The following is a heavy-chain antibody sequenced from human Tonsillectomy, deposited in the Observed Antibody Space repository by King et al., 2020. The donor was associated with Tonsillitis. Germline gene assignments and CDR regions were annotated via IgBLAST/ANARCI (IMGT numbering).Heavy chain of an antibody. CDR2: IYYSGNT. Sequence: QLQESGPGLVKPSETLSLTCSVSGGSISSSSYYWGWIRQPPGKGLEWIGSIYYSGNTYYNPSLKSRVTISVETSENQFSLKLSSVTAADTAVYYCARRPRRGDWYFDLWGRGTLVTVSS. CDR3: ARRPRRGDWYFDL. V-gene: IGHV4-39*07. J-gene: IGHJ2*01. CDR1: GGSISSSSYY. D-gene: IGHD6-6*01.